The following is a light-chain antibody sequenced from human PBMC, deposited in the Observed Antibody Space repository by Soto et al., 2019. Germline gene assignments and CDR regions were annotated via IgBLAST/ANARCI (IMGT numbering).Light chain of an antibody. CDR3: SSFAGSNNFPYV. CDR1: SSDVGAYDY. V-gene: IGLV2-8*01. J-gene: IGLJ1*01. Sequence: QFALTQPPSASGSPGQSVTISCTGTSSDVGAYDYVSWYRQHPGKAPKLMIYEINKRPSGVPDRFSGSKSGNTAPLTVSGLQAEDEADYYCSSFAGSNNFPYVFGTGTKVTVL. CDR2: EIN.